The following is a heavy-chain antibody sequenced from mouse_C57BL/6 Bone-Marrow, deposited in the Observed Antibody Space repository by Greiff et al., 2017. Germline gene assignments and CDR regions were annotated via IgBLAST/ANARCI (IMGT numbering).Heavy chain of an antibody. J-gene: IGHJ1*03. V-gene: IGHV1-85*01. Sequence: QVQLQQSGPELVKPGASVKLSCKASGYTFTSYDINWVKQRPGQGLEWIGWIYPRDGSTKYNEKFKGKATLTVDTSSSTAYMELHGLTSEDSAVYFCARDWDVLGWYFDVWGTGTTVTVSS. CDR3: ARDWDVLGWYFDV. CDR2: IYPRDGST. CDR1: GYTFTSYD. D-gene: IGHD4-1*01.